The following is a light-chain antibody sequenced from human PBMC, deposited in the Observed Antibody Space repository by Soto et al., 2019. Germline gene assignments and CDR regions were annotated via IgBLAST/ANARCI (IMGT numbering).Light chain of an antibody. J-gene: IGKJ1*01. CDR2: WAS. CDR3: QQYINAPQT. Sequence: DIVMTQSPDSLAVSLGERATINCKSSQSVLYSPNNKHYLAWYQQKPGQPPKLLVYWASTRESGVPDRFSGSGSETDFTLTINSLHAEDVAVYYCQQYINAPQTFGQGTKVEIK. CDR1: QSVLYSPNNKHY. V-gene: IGKV4-1*01.